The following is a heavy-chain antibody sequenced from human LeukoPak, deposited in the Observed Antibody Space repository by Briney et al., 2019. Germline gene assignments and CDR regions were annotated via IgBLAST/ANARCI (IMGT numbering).Heavy chain of an antibody. D-gene: IGHD3-3*01. J-gene: IGHJ6*02. CDR2: IIPILGIA. CDR3: SRGRFYYYGMDF. CDR1: GCTFSSYA. Sequence: SVKVSCKASGCTFSSYAISWVRQPPGQGLEWMGGIIPILGIANYVQKYQGRVTITADKYTTTAYMELSSLRSEDTAVYYCSRGRFYYYGMDFWGQGTTVTVSS. V-gene: IGHV1-69*10.